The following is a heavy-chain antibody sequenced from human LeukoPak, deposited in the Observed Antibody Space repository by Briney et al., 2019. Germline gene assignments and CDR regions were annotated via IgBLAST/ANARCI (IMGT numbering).Heavy chain of an antibody. J-gene: IGHJ6*03. Sequence: GESLKISCKGSGYSFTSYWIGWVRQMPGKGLEWMGIIYPGDSDTRYSPSFQGQVTISADKSISTAYLQWSSLKASDIAMYYCARHFPYYYYYMDVWGKGTTVTVSS. CDR2: IYPGDSDT. CDR3: ARHFPYYYYYMDV. V-gene: IGHV5-51*01. CDR1: GYSFTSYW.